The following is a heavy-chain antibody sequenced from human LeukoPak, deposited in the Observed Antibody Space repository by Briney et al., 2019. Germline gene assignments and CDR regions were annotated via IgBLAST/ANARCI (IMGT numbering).Heavy chain of an antibody. J-gene: IGHJ3*02. V-gene: IGHV3-48*01. CDR1: GFTFSSYS. CDR3: AREGRTVTSRRSAFDI. CDR2: ISSSSSTI. Sequence: GGSLRLSCAASGFTFSSYSMNWVRQAPGKGLEWVSYISSSSSTIYYADSVKGRFTISRDNAKNSLYLQMNSLRAEDTAVYYCAREGRTVTSRRSAFDIWGQGTMVTVSS. D-gene: IGHD4-17*01.